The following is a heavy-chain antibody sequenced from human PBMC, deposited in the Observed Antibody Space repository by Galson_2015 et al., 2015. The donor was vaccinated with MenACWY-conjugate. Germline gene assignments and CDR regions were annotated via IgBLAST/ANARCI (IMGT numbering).Heavy chain of an antibody. V-gene: IGHV4-34*01. CDR3: ARGGRKYADYACARTWYFDL. J-gene: IGHJ2*01. CDR2: INRSGIT. D-gene: IGHD4-17*01. CDR1: GGSFSGNY. Sequence: SETLSLTCDVHGGSFSGNYWSWIRQPPGKGLEWIGEINRSGITNYNPSLSSRATISVDTSKNQFSLKLSSVTAADTAVYYCARGGRKYADYACARTWYFDLWGRGTLVTVSS.